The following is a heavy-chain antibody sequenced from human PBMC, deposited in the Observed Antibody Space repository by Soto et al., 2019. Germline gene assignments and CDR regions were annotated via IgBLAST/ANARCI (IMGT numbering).Heavy chain of an antibody. V-gene: IGHV1-18*01. CDR1: GYTFASYG. Sequence: ASVKVCCKASGYTFASYGISWVRQAPGQGLEWMGWISAYNGNTNYAQKLQGRVTMTTXTXXSXXXMXLRXLRXDDTAVYYCARDYSGNWFDPWGQAPLVTVST. J-gene: IGHJ5*02. CDR2: ISAYNGNT. D-gene: IGHD1-26*01. CDR3: ARDYSGNWFDP.